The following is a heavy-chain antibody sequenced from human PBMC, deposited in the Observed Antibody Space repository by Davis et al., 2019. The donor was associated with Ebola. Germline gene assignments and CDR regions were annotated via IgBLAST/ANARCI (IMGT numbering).Heavy chain of an antibody. V-gene: IGHV4-59*04. CDR1: GGSISSYY. J-gene: IGHJ4*02. Sequence: SETLSLTCTVSGGSISSYYWSWIRQPAGKGLEWIGYIYHSGSTYYNPSLKSRVTISVDRSKNQSSLKLSSVTAADTAVYYCARADGDYVHFDYWGQGILVTVSS. D-gene: IGHD4-17*01. CDR2: IYHSGST. CDR3: ARADGDYVHFDY.